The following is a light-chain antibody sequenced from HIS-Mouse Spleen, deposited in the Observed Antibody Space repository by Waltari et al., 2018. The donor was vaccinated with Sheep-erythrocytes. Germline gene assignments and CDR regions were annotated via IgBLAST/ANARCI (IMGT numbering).Light chain of an antibody. CDR1: SGSIASNY. V-gene: IGLV6-57*04. J-gene: IGLJ3*02. Sequence: NFMLTQPHSVSESPGKTVTISCTRSSGSIASNYVQWYQHRPGSAPPTVIYEDNQRPSGVPDRFSGSIDSSSNSASLTISGLTTEDEADYYCQSYDSSNHGVFGGGTKLTVL. CDR2: EDN. CDR3: QSYDSSNHGV.